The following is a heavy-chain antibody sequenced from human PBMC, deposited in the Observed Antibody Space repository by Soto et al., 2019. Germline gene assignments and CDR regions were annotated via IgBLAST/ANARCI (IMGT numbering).Heavy chain of an antibody. CDR2: IYYSGST. CDR3: AGSYTIFGVVINPNWFDP. CDR1: GGSISSYY. J-gene: IGHJ5*02. V-gene: IGHV4-59*12. Sequence: SETLSLTCTVSGGSISSYYWSWIRQPPGKGLEWIGYIYYSGSTNYNPSLKSRVTISVDTSKNQFSLKLSSVTAADTAVYYCAGSYTIFGVVINPNWFDPWGQGTLVTVSS. D-gene: IGHD3-3*01.